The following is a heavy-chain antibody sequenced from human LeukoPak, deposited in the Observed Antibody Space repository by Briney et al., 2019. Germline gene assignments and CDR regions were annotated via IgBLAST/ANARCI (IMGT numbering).Heavy chain of an antibody. J-gene: IGHJ3*02. Sequence: GGSLRLSCAASGFTFSSYWMHWVRQIPGKGLVWVSRIGTDGSSTTYADYVKGRFTISRDNAKNTLFLQMNSLRAEDTAVYYCARDKYGGNSNAFDIWGQGTLVTVSS. CDR1: GFTFSSYW. CDR2: IGTDGSST. D-gene: IGHD4-23*01. V-gene: IGHV3-74*01. CDR3: ARDKYGGNSNAFDI.